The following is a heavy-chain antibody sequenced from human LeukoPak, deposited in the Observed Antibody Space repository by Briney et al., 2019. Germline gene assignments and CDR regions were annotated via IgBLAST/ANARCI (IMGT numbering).Heavy chain of an antibody. Sequence: ASVKVSCKASGYTFTSYGISWVRQAPGQGLEWMGWISAYNDNTNYAQKLQGRVTMTTDTSTSTAYMELRSLRSDDTAVYYCARDHAPGIAVAGTLGFDYWGQGTLVTLSS. D-gene: IGHD6-19*01. J-gene: IGHJ4*02. V-gene: IGHV1-18*01. CDR3: ARDHAPGIAVAGTLGFDY. CDR1: GYTFTSYG. CDR2: ISAYNDNT.